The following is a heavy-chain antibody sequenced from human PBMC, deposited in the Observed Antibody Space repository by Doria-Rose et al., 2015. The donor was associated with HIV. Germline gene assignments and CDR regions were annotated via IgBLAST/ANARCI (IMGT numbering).Heavy chain of an antibody. D-gene: IGHD6-13*01. V-gene: IGHV2-26*01. Sequence: QITLKESGSVLVKPTETLTLTCTVSGVSLSSPGMGVSWIRQPPGKALEWLANIFSDDERSYKTSLKSRLTISRSTSKSQVVLTMTDMDPVDTATYYCARRKSSRWYHKYYFDFWGQGALVIVSA. CDR1: GVSLSSPGMG. CDR3: ARRKSSRWYHKYYFDF. J-gene: IGHJ4*02. CDR2: IFSDDER.